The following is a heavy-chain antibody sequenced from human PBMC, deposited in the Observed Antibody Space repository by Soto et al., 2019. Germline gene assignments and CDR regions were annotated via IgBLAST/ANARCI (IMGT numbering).Heavy chain of an antibody. D-gene: IGHD6-19*01. J-gene: IGHJ4*02. Sequence: SETLSLTCAVYGGSFSGYYWSWIREPPGKGLEWIGYISYSGSTNFHPSLESRVTMSLDTSTNQFSLKLSSVTAADTAVYYCAREVMTDSSGWSKDREYYFDYWGQGTLVTVSS. CDR2: ISYSGST. V-gene: IGHV4-59*12. CDR3: AREVMTDSSGWSKDREYYFDY. CDR1: GGSFSGYY.